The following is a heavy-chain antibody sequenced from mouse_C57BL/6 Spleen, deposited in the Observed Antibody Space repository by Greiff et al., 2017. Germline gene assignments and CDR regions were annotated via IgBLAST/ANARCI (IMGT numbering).Heavy chain of an antibody. D-gene: IGHD5-1*01. J-gene: IGHJ2*01. Sequence: VQLQQPGAELVKPGASVKLSCKASGYTFTSYWMHWVKQRPGQGLEWIGMIHPNSGSTNYNEKFKSKATLTVDKSSSSAYMQLSSLTSEDSAVYYCARGGGLPYFDYWGQVTTLTVSS. CDR3: ARGGGLPYFDY. CDR2: IHPNSGST. CDR1: GYTFTSYW. V-gene: IGHV1-64*01.